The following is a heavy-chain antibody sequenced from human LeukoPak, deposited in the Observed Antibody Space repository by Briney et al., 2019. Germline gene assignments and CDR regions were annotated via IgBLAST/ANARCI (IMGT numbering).Heavy chain of an antibody. CDR1: GESFSGYY. J-gene: IGHJ5*02. CDR2: INQSGSI. Sequence: SETLSLTCAVYGESFSGYYWTWLRQPPGKGLEWIGEINQSGSINYNPSLKSRVTISLDTSKNQFSLKLSSVTAADTAVYYCARESSIAARPAVDPWGQGTLVTVSS. V-gene: IGHV4-34*01. D-gene: IGHD6-6*01. CDR3: ARESSIAARPAVDP.